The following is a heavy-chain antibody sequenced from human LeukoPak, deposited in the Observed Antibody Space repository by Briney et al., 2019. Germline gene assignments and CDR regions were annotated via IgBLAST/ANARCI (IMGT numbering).Heavy chain of an antibody. CDR2: IYHSGST. J-gene: IGHJ6*02. CDR1: GYSISSGYY. D-gene: IGHD2-15*01. CDR3: ARVRGYCSSGSCGMDV. V-gene: IGHV4-38-2*02. Sequence: SETLSLTWTVSGYSISSGYYWGWIRQPPGKGLEWIGSIYHSGSTYYNPSLKSRVTISVDTSKNQFSLKLSSVTAADTAVYYCARVRGYCSSGSCGMDVWGQGTTVTVSS.